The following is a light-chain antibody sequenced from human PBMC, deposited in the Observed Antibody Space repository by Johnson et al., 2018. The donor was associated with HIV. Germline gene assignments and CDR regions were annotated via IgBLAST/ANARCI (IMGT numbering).Light chain of an antibody. V-gene: IGLV1-51*01. Sequence: QSVLTQPPSVSAAPGQKVTISCSGSSSNIGNKYVSWYQQFPGTAPKLLIYDNNKRPSGIPDRFSGSKSGTSATLGITGLQTGDEGDYFCGAWDSTLNAYVFGTGTKVTVL. CDR3: GAWDSTLNAYV. CDR2: DNN. CDR1: SSNIGNKY. J-gene: IGLJ1*01.